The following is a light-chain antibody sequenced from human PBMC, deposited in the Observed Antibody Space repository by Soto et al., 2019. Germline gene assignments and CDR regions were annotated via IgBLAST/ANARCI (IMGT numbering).Light chain of an antibody. CDR3: SSYTSSSTYV. Sequence: ALTQPASVSGSPGQSITISCTGTSSDVGGYNYVSWYQQHPGKAPKLMIYDVSNRPSGVSNRFSGSKSGNTASLTISGLQADDEADYYCSSYTSSSTYVFGTGTKVTDL. J-gene: IGLJ1*01. V-gene: IGLV2-14*01. CDR2: DVS. CDR1: SSDVGGYNY.